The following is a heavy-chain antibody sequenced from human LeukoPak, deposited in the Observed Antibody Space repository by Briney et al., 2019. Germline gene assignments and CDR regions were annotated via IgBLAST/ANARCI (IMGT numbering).Heavy chain of an antibody. CDR3: ATAPGSYYFAY. V-gene: IGHV4-34*01. CDR2: INHSGST. CDR1: GGSFSGYY. D-gene: IGHD3-10*01. J-gene: IGHJ4*02. Sequence: PSETLSLTCAVYGGSFSGYYWSWIRQPPGKGLEWIGEINHSGSTNYNPSLKSRVTISVDTSKNQFSLKLSSVTAADTAVYYCATAPGSYYFAYWGQGALVTVSS.